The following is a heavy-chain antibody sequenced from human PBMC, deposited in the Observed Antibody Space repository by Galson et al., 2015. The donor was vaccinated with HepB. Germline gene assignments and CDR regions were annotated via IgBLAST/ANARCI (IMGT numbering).Heavy chain of an antibody. CDR1: GGILSNFA. V-gene: IGHV1-69*13. CDR3: ARDREAAPGNRLGP. J-gene: IGHJ5*02. D-gene: IGHD6-13*01. Sequence: SVKVSCKASGGILSNFAIIWVRQAPGQGLEWMGGINPIFRTANYAERFQGRVTITADESTNTGYLELSSLRSNDTALYYCARDREAAPGNRLGPWGQGTLVTVSS. CDR2: INPIFRTA.